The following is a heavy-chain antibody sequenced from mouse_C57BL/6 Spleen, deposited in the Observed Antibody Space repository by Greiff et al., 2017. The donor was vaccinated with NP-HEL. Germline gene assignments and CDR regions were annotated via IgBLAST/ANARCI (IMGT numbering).Heavy chain of an antibody. CDR2: IDPEDGDT. D-gene: IGHD1-1*01. CDR3: TATGVASGYAMDY. V-gene: IGHV14-1*01. Sequence: EVQLQQSGAELVRPGASVKLSCTASGFNIKDYYMHWVKQRPEQGLEWIGRIDPEDGDTEYAPKFQGKATMTADTSSNTAYLQLSSLTSEDTAVYYCTATGVASGYAMDYWGQGTSVTVSS. J-gene: IGHJ4*01. CDR1: GFNIKDYY.